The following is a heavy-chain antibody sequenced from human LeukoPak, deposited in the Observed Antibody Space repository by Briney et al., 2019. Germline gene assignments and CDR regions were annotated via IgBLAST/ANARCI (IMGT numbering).Heavy chain of an antibody. V-gene: IGHV1-58*01. Sequence: GTSVKVSCKASGFTFTSSAVQWVRQARGQRLAWIGWIVVGSGNTNYAQKFQERVTITRDMSTSTAYMELSSLRSEDTAVYYCAAGWVCSGGSCYYYFDYWGQGTLVTVSS. D-gene: IGHD2-15*01. CDR2: IVVGSGNT. CDR1: GFTFTSSA. J-gene: IGHJ4*02. CDR3: AAGWVCSGGSCYYYFDY.